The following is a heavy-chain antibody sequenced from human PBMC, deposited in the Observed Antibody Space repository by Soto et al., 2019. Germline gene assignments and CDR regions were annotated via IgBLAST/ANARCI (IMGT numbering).Heavy chain of an antibody. CDR3: ARVRFGDPFDY. D-gene: IGHD3-16*01. Sequence: QVQLVQSGAEVKKPGASVKVSCRVSGYRFTSYGINWVRQAPGQGLEWVGWVNPDNHNTNYAQNFQDRVSLTTDIPTNTAFMELRGLRSDDTAVYYCARVRFGDPFDYWGQGTLLTVSS. CDR1: GYRFTSYG. J-gene: IGHJ4*02. CDR2: VNPDNHNT. V-gene: IGHV1-18*01.